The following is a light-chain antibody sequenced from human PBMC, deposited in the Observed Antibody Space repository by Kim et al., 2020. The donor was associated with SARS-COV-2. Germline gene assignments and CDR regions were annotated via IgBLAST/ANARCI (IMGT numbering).Light chain of an antibody. CDR1: QGISRD. CDR3: QQLHTYPLT. Sequence: ILLTQPPSSLSASVGDRVTITCRASQGISRDLAWYQQKPGNPPKLLIYAASTLQSGVPSRFSGSGSGTDFTLTITSLQPEDFATYSCQQLHTYPLTFGPGTKLEI. V-gene: IGKV1-9*01. CDR2: AAS. J-gene: IGKJ2*01.